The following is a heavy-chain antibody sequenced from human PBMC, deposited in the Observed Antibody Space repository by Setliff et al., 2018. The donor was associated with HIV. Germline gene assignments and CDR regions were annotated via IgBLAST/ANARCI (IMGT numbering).Heavy chain of an antibody. CDR1: GGSISSRTYY. CDR3: ATRPRIAARPFDY. J-gene: IGHJ4*02. CDR2: IFHSGDT. V-gene: IGHV4-31*03. Sequence: SETLSLTCTVSGGSISSRTYYWHWIRQHPEKALEWIGYIFHSGDTYYNPSLKSRISMSVDTSKNQFSLELTSLTAADTAVYYCATRPRIAARPFDYWGQGMLVTVSS. D-gene: IGHD6-6*01.